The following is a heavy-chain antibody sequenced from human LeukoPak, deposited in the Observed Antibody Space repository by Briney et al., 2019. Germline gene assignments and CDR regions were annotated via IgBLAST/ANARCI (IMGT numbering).Heavy chain of an antibody. D-gene: IGHD6-19*01. CDR3: ARGNSSGRRVRRGYFDY. CDR2: ISSGSSTI. V-gene: IGHV3-48*04. Sequence: GGSLRLSCVVSGFTFSSYSMKWVRQAPGKGLDWLSYISSGSSTIYYADSVKGRFTISRDNTKKTLYLEMNSLRAEDTAVYYCARGNSSGRRVRRGYFDYWGQGTLVTVSS. CDR1: GFTFSSYS. J-gene: IGHJ4*02.